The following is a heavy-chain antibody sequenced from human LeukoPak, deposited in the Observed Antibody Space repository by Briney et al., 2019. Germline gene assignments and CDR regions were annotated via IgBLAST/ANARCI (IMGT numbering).Heavy chain of an antibody. CDR1: GFTFIYYS. CDR2: ISSSGSSI. Sequence: PGGSLKSSCAAPGFTFIYYSITWFRQAQGKGLEWFSYISSSGSSIYYADSVKGRFTISRDNAKNSLYLQMNSLRDEDTAVYYCARDFPGSDYTCFDYWGQGTLVTVSS. CDR3: ARDFPGSDYTCFDY. J-gene: IGHJ4*02. D-gene: IGHD3-10*01. V-gene: IGHV3-48*02.